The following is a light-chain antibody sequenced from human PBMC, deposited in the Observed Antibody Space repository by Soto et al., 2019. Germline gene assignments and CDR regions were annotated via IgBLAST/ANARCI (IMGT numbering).Light chain of an antibody. CDR2: DVS. J-gene: IGLJ2*01. CDR3: SSYTSSSTRLV. V-gene: IGLV2-14*01. CDR1: SSDVGGYNY. Sequence: QSVLTQPASVSGSPGQSITISCTGTSSDVGGYNYVSWYQQHPGKAPKLMIYDVSNRPSGVSNRFSGSKSGNTASLTISGLQAEDEADYYCSSYTSSSTRLVFGGGTKLTV.